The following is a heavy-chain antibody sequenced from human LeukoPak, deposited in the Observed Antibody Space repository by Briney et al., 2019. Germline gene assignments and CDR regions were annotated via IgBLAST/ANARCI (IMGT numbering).Heavy chain of an antibody. D-gene: IGHD4-17*01. CDR2: ISWNSGSI. CDR3: VKAPDDYGANNWFDP. V-gene: IGHV3-9*01. CDR1: GFTFDDYA. J-gene: IGHJ5*02. Sequence: SGRFLRLSCATSGFTFDDYAMHWVRQAPGKGLEWVSGISWNSGSIGYADSVKGRFTISRDNAKNSLYLQMNSLRAEDTALYYCVKAPDDYGANNWFDPWGQGTLVTVSS.